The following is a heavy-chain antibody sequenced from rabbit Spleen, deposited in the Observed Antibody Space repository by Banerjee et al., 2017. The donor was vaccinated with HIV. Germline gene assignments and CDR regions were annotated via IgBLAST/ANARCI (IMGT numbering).Heavy chain of an antibody. CDR2: IDIGSSGFT. CDR1: EVSFSFNSY. CDR3: ARRNSGWGF. D-gene: IGHD4-1*01. V-gene: IGHV1S40*01. J-gene: IGHJ3*01. Sequence: QSLEESGGDLVKPGASLTLTCTASEVSFSFNSYMCWVRQAPGKGLEWIACIDIGSSGFTYFATWAKGRFTISKTSSTTVTLQMTSLTAADTATYFCARRNSGWGFWGPGTLVTVS.